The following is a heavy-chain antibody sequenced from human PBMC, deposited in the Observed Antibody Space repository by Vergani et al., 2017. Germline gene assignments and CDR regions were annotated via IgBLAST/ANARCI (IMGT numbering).Heavy chain of an antibody. CDR1: GGSISSGSYY. Sequence: QVQLQESGPGLVKPSQTLSLTCTVSGGSISSGSYYWSWIRQPPGKGLEWIGYIYYSGSTNYNPSLKSRVTISVDTSKNQFSLKLGSVTAADTAVYYCAREGGGNIVVGLHYYYYYYMDVWGKGTTVTVSS. D-gene: IGHD2-15*01. CDR3: AREGGGNIVVGLHYYYYYYMDV. CDR2: IYYSGST. V-gene: IGHV4-61*01. J-gene: IGHJ6*03.